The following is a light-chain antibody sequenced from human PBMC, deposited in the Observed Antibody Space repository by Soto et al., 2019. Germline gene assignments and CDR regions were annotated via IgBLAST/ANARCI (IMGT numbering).Light chain of an antibody. J-gene: IGLJ2*01. CDR3: ATCDSSLIAGV. Sequence: QSVLTQPPSVSAAPGQEVTISCSGSSSNIGNNFVSWYQHLPGTAPKLLIYDNNKRPSGIPDRFSGTKSGTSATLGITGLQTGDEAHYYCATCDSSLIAGVFGGGTQLTVL. CDR2: DNN. CDR1: SSNIGNNF. V-gene: IGLV1-51*01.